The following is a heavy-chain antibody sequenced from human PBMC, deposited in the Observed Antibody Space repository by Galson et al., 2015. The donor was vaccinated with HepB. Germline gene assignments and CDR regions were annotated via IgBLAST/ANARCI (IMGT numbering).Heavy chain of an antibody. CDR2: ISSSSNYI. D-gene: IGHD3-9*01. CDR3: ARDRFYDILSGLNWFDP. J-gene: IGHJ5*02. CDR1: GFTFSSYT. Sequence: SLRLSCAASGFTFSSYTMNWVRQAPGKGLEWVSSISSSSNYIYYPDSVKGRFTISRDNAKYSLYLQMNNLRAEDTAVYYCARDRFYDILSGLNWFDPWGQGTLVTVSS. V-gene: IGHV3-21*01.